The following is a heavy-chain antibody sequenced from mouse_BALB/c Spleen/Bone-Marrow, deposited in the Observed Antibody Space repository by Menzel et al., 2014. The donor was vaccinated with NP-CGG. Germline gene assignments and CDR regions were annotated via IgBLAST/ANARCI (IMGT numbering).Heavy chain of an antibody. J-gene: IGHJ1*01. D-gene: IGHD1-1*01. CDR2: INPDSSTI. CDR3: ARLNCYGNLFV. Sequence: VQLKDSGGGLVQLGGSLKLSCAASGFDFSRYWMSWVRQAPGKGLEWIGEINPDSSTINYTPSLKDKFIISRDNAKKTLYLQLGKVRSEDTALYYCARLNCYGNLFVWGAGTTVTVSS. V-gene: IGHV4-1*02. CDR1: GFDFSRYW.